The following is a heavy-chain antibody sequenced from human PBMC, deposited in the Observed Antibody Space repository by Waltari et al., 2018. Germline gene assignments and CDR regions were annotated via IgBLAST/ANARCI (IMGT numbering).Heavy chain of an antibody. CDR1: VYSISSGYY. Sequence: QVQLQESGPGLVKPSETLSLTCAVSVYSISSGYYWGWIRQPPGKGLEWIGSIYHSGSTYYNPSLKRRVTISVDTSKNQFSLKLSSVTAADTAVYYCARVVYYGSGSYYMDYWGQGTLVTVSS. D-gene: IGHD3-10*01. V-gene: IGHV4-38-2*01. J-gene: IGHJ4*02. CDR3: ARVVYYGSGSYYMDY. CDR2: IYHSGST.